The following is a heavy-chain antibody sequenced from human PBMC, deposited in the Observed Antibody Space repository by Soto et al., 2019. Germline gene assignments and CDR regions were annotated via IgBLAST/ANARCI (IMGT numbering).Heavy chain of an antibody. V-gene: IGHV2-5*02. J-gene: IGHJ5*02. CDR1: GFSLSTSGVG. Sequence: SGPTLVNPPQTLPLTCPFSGFSLSTSGVGVGWIRQPPGKALEWLALIYWDDDKRYSPSLKSRLTITKDTSKNQVVLTMTNMDPVDTATYYCAHILLPTLYGIDWFDPWGQGTLVTVSS. CDR3: AHILLPTLYGIDWFDP. D-gene: IGHD3-10*01. CDR2: IYWDDDK.